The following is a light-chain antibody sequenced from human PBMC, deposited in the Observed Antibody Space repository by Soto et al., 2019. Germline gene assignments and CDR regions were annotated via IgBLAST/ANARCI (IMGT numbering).Light chain of an antibody. Sequence: EIVLTQSPATLSVSPGQRSTLSFRASQSVGNYLAWYQQTPGQAPRLLIYGASSRATGIPDRFSGSGSGTDFTLTISRLEPEDFAVYYCQQYGSSGWTFGQGTKVDIK. CDR2: GAS. V-gene: IGKV3-20*01. CDR1: QSVGNY. J-gene: IGKJ1*01. CDR3: QQYGSSGWT.